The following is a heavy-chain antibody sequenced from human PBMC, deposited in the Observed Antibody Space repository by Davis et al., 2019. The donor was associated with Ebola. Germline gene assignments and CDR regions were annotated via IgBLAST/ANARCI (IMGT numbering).Heavy chain of an antibody. J-gene: IGHJ6*02. V-gene: IGHV1-69*04. CDR1: GGTFSSYA. CDR3: ARELVAVADDYYGMDV. D-gene: IGHD6-19*01. CDR2: IIPILGIA. Sequence: SVKVSCKASGGTFSSYAISWVRQAPGQGLEWMGRIIPILGIANYAQKFQGRVTITADKSTSTAYMELSSLRSEDTAVYYCARELVAVADDYYGMDVWGQGTTVTVSS.